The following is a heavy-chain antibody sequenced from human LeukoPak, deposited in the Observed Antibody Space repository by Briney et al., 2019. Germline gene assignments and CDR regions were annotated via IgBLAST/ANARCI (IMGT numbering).Heavy chain of an antibody. CDR2: ISAYNGNT. D-gene: IGHD2-2*01. Sequence: ASVKVSCKASGYTFTSYGISWVRQAPGQGLEWMGWISAYNGNTNYALKLQGRVTMTTDTSTSTAYMELRSLRSDDTAVYYCARDTDIVVVPAASDILDAFDIWGQGTMVTVSS. CDR3: ARDTDIVVVPAASDILDAFDI. J-gene: IGHJ3*02. V-gene: IGHV1-18*01. CDR1: GYTFTSYG.